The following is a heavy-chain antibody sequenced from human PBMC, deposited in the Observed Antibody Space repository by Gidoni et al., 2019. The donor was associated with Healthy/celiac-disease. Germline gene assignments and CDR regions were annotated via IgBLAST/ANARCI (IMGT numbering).Heavy chain of an antibody. J-gene: IGHJ2*01. V-gene: IGHV4-34*01. CDR1: GWSFSGYY. CDR3: AREGDPYYYDSSGSAWYFDL. D-gene: IGHD3-22*01. Sequence: QVQLQQWGAGLLKPSETLSLTCAVYGWSFSGYYWSWIRQPPGKGLEWIGEINHSGSTNYNPSLKSRVTISVDTSKNQFSLKLSSVTAADTAVYYCAREGDPYYYDSSGSAWYFDLWGRGTLVTVSS. CDR2: INHSGST.